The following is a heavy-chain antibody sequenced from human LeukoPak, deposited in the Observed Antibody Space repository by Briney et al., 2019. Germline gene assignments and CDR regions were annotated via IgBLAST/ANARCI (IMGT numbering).Heavy chain of an antibody. D-gene: IGHD1-14*01. Sequence: GGSVRLSCAASGFTFTSYGMHWVRQAPGKGLDWVAVISYDGSNKYYADSVKGRFTISRDSSKNTLFLQMNSLRAEDTAVYYCAKGNLDAYYYYYMDVWGKGTTVTVSS. J-gene: IGHJ6*03. V-gene: IGHV3-33*06. CDR1: GFTFTSYG. CDR2: ISYDGSNK. CDR3: AKGNLDAYYYYYMDV.